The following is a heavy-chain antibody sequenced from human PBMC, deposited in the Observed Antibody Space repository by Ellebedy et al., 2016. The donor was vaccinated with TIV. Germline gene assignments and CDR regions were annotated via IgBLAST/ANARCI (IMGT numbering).Heavy chain of an antibody. D-gene: IGHD3-22*01. CDR3: ARELYYYDSSGYYHPIDY. CDR2: IKQDGSEK. CDR1: GFTFSSYW. V-gene: IGHV3-7*01. J-gene: IGHJ4*02. Sequence: GGSLRLSXAASGFTFSSYWMSWVRQAPGKGLEWVANIKQDGSEKYYVDSVKGRFTISRDNSKNTLYLQMNSLRAEDTAVYYCARELYYYDSSGYYHPIDYWGQGTLVTVSS.